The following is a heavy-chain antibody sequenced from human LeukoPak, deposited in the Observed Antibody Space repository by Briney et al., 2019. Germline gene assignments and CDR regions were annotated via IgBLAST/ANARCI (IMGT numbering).Heavy chain of an antibody. CDR1: GFTFSSYW. V-gene: IGHV3-74*01. J-gene: IGHJ4*02. D-gene: IGHD2-2*01. Sequence: GGSLRLSYAASGFTFSSYWMLWVRQAPAKGRVWVSRINRDGMSTSYADSVKPRFTISRDNAKNTLYLHMNGLRAEDTSVYYCAKHCSCTSCIDYWGQGTLVTVSS. CDR3: AKHCSCTSCIDY. CDR2: INRDGMST.